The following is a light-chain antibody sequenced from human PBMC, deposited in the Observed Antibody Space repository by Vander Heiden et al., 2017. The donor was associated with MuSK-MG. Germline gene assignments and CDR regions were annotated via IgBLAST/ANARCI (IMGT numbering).Light chain of an antibody. V-gene: IGLV1-47*02. J-gene: IGLJ3*02. Sequence: QSVLPQPPSASVTPGQRVTISCSGSSPNIGSNSVSWYQQHPGPAPKLLIYSNNQRLSGVPERFSVSKSGTSAAVAISGLRAEDEADYYCAAEDDSLSGWVFGGGTKLTVL. CDR1: SPNIGSNS. CDR2: SNN. CDR3: AAEDDSLSGWV.